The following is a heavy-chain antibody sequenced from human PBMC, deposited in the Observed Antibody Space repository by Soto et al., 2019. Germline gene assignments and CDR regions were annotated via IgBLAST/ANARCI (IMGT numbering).Heavy chain of an antibody. CDR3: AREGATIFGVVIRVMDV. V-gene: IGHV3-30-3*01. Sequence: QLVVSLRLSCAASGFTFSSYAMHWVRQAPGKGLEWVAVISYDGSNKYYADSVKGRFTISRDNSKNTLYLQMNSLRADDTSAYYCAREGATIFGVVIRVMDVWGQGNTVTVSS. CDR2: ISYDGSNK. CDR1: GFTFSSYA. D-gene: IGHD3-3*01. J-gene: IGHJ6*02.